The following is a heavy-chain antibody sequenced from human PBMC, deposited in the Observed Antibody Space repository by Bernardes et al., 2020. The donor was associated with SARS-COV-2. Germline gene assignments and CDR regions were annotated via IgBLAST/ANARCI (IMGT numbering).Heavy chain of an antibody. CDR2: ITSSSSYK. J-gene: IGHJ4*02. V-gene: IGHV3-21*01. D-gene: IGHD1-7*01. Sequence: GGSLRLSCAASEFTFISYAMSWVRQAPGKGLEWVSSITSSSSYKYYADSVKGRFTISRDNAKNSLYLQMNSLRAEDTAVYFCARESDWNYVFDYWGQGTLVTVSS. CDR3: ARESDWNYVFDY. CDR1: EFTFISYA.